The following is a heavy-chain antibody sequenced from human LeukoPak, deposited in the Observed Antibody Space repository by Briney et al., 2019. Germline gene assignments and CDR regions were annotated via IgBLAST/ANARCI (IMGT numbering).Heavy chain of an antibody. D-gene: IGHD3-22*01. CDR2: IYSGGSA. CDR3: ARFTYYYDSSGYY. J-gene: IGHJ4*02. CDR1: GFTVSSNY. Sequence: GGSLRLSCAASGFTVSSNYMSWVRQAPGKGLEWVSVIYSGGSAYYADSVKGRFTISRDNSKNTLYLQMNSLRAEDTAVYYCARFTYYYDSSGYYWGQGTLVTVSS. V-gene: IGHV3-53*01.